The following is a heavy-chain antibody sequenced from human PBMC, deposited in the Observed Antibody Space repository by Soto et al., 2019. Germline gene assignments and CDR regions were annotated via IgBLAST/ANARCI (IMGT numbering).Heavy chain of an antibody. CDR2: LYYGRSA. J-gene: IGHJ4*02. V-gene: IGHV4-59*01. D-gene: IGHD3-22*01. CDR3: ALRSMAVVPEY. Sequence: QVQLQESGPGLVKPSETLSLTCAVSGDSISSYYCMWIRQPPGKGLESIGYLYYGRSATYNPSLTSRVTLSVDTSTNQCSLTLSSMTAADTAVYYCALRSMAVVPEYWGQGTLVTVSS. CDR1: GDSISSYY.